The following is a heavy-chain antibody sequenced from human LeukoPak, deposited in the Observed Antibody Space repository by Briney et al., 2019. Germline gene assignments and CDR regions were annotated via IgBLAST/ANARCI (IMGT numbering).Heavy chain of an antibody. D-gene: IGHD3-10*01. CDR2: ISYDGSNK. CDR1: GFTFDDYA. Sequence: GGSLRLSCAASGFTFDDYAMHWVRQAPGKGLEWVAVISYDGSNKYYADSVKGRFTISRDNSKNTLYLQMNSLRAEDTAVYYCAKDQLVWFGQDYYGMDVWGQGTTVTVSS. CDR3: AKDQLVWFGQDYYGMDV. V-gene: IGHV3-30*18. J-gene: IGHJ6*02.